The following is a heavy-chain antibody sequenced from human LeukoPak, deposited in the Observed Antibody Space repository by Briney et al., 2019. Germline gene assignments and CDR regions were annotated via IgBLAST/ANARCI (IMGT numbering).Heavy chain of an antibody. D-gene: IGHD2-2*01. CDR1: GFTINSYG. V-gene: IGHV3-30*18. CDR3: AKTNLGYCSSTSCYGNEY. J-gene: IGHJ4*02. Sequence: PGGTLSFTCSDSGFTINSYGRDWVPQAPGMGLEGVAVISNDGNNKYYTDSVKVPFTISRDNSENTLYLQMNSLRAEDTAVYYRAKTNLGYCSSTSCYGNEYRGQGTLVTVSS. CDR2: ISNDGNNK.